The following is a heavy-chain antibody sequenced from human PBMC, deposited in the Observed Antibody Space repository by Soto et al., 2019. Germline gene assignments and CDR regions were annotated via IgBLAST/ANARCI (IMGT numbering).Heavy chain of an antibody. CDR3: ARVAAPITSDYGDYAYYYYYYMDV. CDR1: GFTFSSYS. J-gene: IGHJ6*03. Sequence: PGGSLRLSCAASGFTFSSYSMNWVRQAPGKGLEWVSSISSSSSYIYYADSVKGRFTISRDNAKNSLYLQMNSLRAEDTAVYYCARVAAPITSDYGDYAYYYYYYMDVWGKGTTVTVSS. CDR2: ISSSSSYI. D-gene: IGHD4-17*01. V-gene: IGHV3-21*01.